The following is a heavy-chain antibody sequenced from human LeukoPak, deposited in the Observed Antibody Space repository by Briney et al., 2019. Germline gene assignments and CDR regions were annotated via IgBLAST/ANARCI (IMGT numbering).Heavy chain of an antibody. D-gene: IGHD3-9*01. CDR2: ISSSGSTI. V-gene: IGHV3-48*03. CDR1: GFTFSSYE. J-gene: IGHJ4*02. Sequence: PGGSLRLSCAASGFTFSSYEMNWVRQAPGKGLEWVSYISSSGSTIYYADSVKGRFTISRDNAKNSLYLQMNSLRAEDTAVYYCARDLRYFDWSPFDYWGQGTLATVSS. CDR3: ARDLRYFDWSPFDY.